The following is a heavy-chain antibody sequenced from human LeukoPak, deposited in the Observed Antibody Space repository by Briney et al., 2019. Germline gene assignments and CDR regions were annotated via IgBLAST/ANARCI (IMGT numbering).Heavy chain of an antibody. CDR2: IYYSGST. D-gene: IGHD2-2*01. J-gene: IGHJ4*02. CDR3: ARQGYCSSTSCYNRGFFDY. Sequence: SETLSLTCTVSGGSISSSSYYWGWIRQSPGRGLEWIGSIYYSGSTNYNPSLKSRVTIYVDTSRNQFSLKLSSVTAADTAVYYCARQGYCSSTSCYNRGFFDYWGQGTLVTVSS. CDR1: GGSISSSSYY. V-gene: IGHV4-39*01.